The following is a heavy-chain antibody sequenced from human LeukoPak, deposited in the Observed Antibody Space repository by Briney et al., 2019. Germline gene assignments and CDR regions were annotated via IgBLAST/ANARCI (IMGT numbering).Heavy chain of an antibody. D-gene: IGHD3-10*01. Sequence: ASVKVSCKASGYTFTGYYLHWVRQAPGQGLEWMGWISVYNGNKNYAQKLQGRVTMTTDTSTSTAYMELRSLRSDDTAVYYCARGGGSGSYYNPFDYWGQGTLVTVSS. CDR3: ARGGGSGSYYNPFDY. J-gene: IGHJ4*02. V-gene: IGHV1-18*04. CDR1: GYTFTGYY. CDR2: ISVYNGNK.